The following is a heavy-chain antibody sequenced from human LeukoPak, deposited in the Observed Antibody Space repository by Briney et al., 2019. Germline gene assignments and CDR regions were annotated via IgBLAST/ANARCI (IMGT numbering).Heavy chain of an antibody. V-gene: IGHV1-46*01. Sequence: ASVKVSCKASGYTFTSYYMHWVRQAPGQGLEWMGIINPSGGSTSYAQKFQGRVTMTRDTSISTGYMELSRLRSDDTAVYYCASEYYYDSSGANAFDIWGQGTMVTVSS. CDR1: GYTFTSYY. J-gene: IGHJ3*02. CDR2: INPSGGST. D-gene: IGHD3-22*01. CDR3: ASEYYYDSSGANAFDI.